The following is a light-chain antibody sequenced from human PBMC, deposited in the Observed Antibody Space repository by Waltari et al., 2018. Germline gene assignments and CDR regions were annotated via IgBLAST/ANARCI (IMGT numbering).Light chain of an antibody. Sequence: QSVLTQPPSASGTPGQGVTISCSGSRSNIGTNTVNWYQQLPGTAPKVLIYSNNQRPSGVPDRFSGSKSGTSASLAVSGLQSEDEGEYYCATWDDSLNGVVFGGGTKLTVL. CDR3: ATWDDSLNGVV. V-gene: IGLV1-44*01. CDR1: RSNIGTNT. CDR2: SNN. J-gene: IGLJ2*01.